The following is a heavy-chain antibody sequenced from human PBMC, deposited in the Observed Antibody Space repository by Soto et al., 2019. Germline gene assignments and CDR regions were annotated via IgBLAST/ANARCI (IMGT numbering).Heavy chain of an antibody. CDR1: GYTFTSYG. CDR3: ARDRPYDSSGYYDSSDY. CDR2: ISAYNGNT. V-gene: IGHV1-18*01. D-gene: IGHD3-22*01. Sequence: QVQLVQSGAEVKKPGASVKVSCKASGYTFTSYGISWVRQAPGQGLEWMGWISAYNGNTNYAQKLQGRVTMTTDTSTSTAYMELRSLRSDDTAVYYCARDRPYDSSGYYDSSDYWGQGTLVTVSS. J-gene: IGHJ4*02.